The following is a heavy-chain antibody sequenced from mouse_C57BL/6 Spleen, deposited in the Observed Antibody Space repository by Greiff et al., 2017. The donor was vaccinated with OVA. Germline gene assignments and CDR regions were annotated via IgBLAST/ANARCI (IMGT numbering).Heavy chain of an antibody. CDR1: GFTFSDYG. D-gene: IGHD1-1*01. J-gene: IGHJ3*01. CDR3: ARGNYGSLGRFAY. V-gene: IGHV5-17*01. CDR2: ISSGSSTI. Sequence: VQLKESGGGLVKPGGSLKLSCAASGFTFSDYGMHWVRQAPEKGLEWVAYISSGSSTIYYADTVKGRFTISRDNAKNTLFLQMTSLRSEDTAMYYCARGNYGSLGRFAYWGQGTLVTVSA.